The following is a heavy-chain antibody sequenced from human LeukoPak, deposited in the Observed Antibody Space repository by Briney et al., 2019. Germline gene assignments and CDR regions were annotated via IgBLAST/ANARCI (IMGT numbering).Heavy chain of an antibody. CDR1: GFTFSSYA. Sequence: GGSLRLSCAASGFTFSSYAMSWVRQAPGKGLEWVSSISGSSYYIYYADSVKGRFTISRDNSKNTLYLQMNSLRAEDTAVYYCDSGYEMVGYWGQGALVTVSS. V-gene: IGHV3-21*01. CDR3: DSGYEMVGY. J-gene: IGHJ4*02. D-gene: IGHD5-12*01. CDR2: ISGSSYYI.